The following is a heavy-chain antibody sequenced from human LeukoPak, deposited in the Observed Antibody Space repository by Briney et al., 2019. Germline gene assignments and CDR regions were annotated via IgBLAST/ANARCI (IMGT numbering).Heavy chain of an antibody. CDR1: GGSFSGYY. J-gene: IGHJ5*02. V-gene: IGHV4-34*01. Sequence: PSETLSLTCAVYGGSFSGYYWSWIRQPPGKGLEWIGEINHSGSTNYNPSLKSRVTISVDTSKNQFSLKLSSVTAADTAVYYCARKRAAAISWFDPWGQGTLVTVSS. CDR2: INHSGST. CDR3: ARKRAAAISWFDP. D-gene: IGHD2-2*02.